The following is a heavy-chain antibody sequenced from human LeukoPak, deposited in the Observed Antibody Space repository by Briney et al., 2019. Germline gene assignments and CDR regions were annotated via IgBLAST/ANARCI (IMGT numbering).Heavy chain of an antibody. CDR2: ISAYNGNT. D-gene: IGHD3-10*01. J-gene: IGHJ6*02. CDR3: ARDVLLWFGGVYYYYGMDV. CDR1: GYTFTSYG. V-gene: IGHV1-18*01. Sequence: ASVKVSCKASGYTFTSYGISWVRQAPGQGLEWMGWISAYNGNTNYAQKLQGRVTMTTGTSTSTAYMELRSLRSDDTAVYYCARDVLLWFGGVYYYYGMDVWGQGTTVTVSS.